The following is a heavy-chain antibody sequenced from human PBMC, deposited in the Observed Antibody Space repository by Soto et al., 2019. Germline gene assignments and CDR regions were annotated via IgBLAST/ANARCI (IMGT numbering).Heavy chain of an antibody. CDR1: GYTFTGYY. Sequence: ASVKVSCKASGYTFTGYYMHWVRQAPGQGLEWMGWINPNSGGTNYAQKFQGWVTMTRDTSISTAYMELSRLRSDDTAVYYCARGDIVVVPAASGWFDPWGQGTLVTVSS. V-gene: IGHV1-2*04. CDR2: INPNSGGT. CDR3: ARGDIVVVPAASGWFDP. D-gene: IGHD2-2*01. J-gene: IGHJ5*02.